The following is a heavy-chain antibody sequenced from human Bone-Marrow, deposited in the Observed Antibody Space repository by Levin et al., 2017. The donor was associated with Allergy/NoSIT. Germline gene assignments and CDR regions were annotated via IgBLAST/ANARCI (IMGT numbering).Heavy chain of an antibody. D-gene: IGHD1-26*01. Sequence: PSETLSLTCAVSGGSISRSHWWSWVRQPPGKGLEWIGEIYQSVVTNYNPSLKSRVTILVDKSKNHFSLNLTSVTAADTAVYFCARGREGLDYWGQGALVTVSS. CDR2: IYQSVVT. V-gene: IGHV4-4*02. CDR3: ARGREGLDY. J-gene: IGHJ4*02. CDR1: GGSISRSHW.